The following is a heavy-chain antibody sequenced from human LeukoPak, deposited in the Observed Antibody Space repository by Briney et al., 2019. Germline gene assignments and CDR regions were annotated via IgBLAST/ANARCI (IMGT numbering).Heavy chain of an antibody. Sequence: WGSLRLSCAASGFTVSSSYMTWVRQAPGKGLEWVSIIYSDETTYYADSVKGRFTISRDNSKNTLYLQMNSLRADDTAVYYCARGPPKAYGSGNYFDYCGPRTLVTVSS. CDR3: ARGPPKAYGSGNYFDY. CDR1: GFTVSSSY. V-gene: IGHV3-53*01. CDR2: IYSDETT. D-gene: IGHD3-10*01. J-gene: IGHJ4*02.